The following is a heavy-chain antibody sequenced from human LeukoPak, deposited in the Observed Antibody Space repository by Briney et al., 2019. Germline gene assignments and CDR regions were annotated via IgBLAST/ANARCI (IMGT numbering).Heavy chain of an antibody. CDR2: INPKNGDT. CDR3: ARVNYGSGSYFVA. CDR1: GYTFTDKY. J-gene: IGHJ5*02. Sequence: ASVKVSCKASGYTFTDKYMHWVRQAPGLGLEWMGWINPKNGDTHYAQKFQGRVTMTRDTSISTTYMELSRLKSDDTAVYYCARVNYGSGSYFVAWGQGTLVTVSS. D-gene: IGHD3-10*01. V-gene: IGHV1-2*02.